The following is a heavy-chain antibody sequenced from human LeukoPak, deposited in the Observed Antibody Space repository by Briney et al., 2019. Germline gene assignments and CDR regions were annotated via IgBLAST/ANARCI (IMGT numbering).Heavy chain of an antibody. V-gene: IGHV4-39*02. Sequence: SETPSLTCTVSGGSISSSSYYWGWIRQPPGKGLEWIGSIYYSGSTYYNPSLKSRVTISVDTSKNQFSLKLSSVTAADTAVYYCAREGDTASPVGAFDIWGQGTMVTVSS. D-gene: IGHD5-18*01. J-gene: IGHJ3*02. CDR1: GGSISSSSYY. CDR2: IYYSGST. CDR3: AREGDTASPVGAFDI.